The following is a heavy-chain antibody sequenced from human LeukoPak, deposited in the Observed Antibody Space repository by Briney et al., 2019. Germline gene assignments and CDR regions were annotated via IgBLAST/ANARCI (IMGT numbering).Heavy chain of an antibody. CDR1: GGTFSSYA. D-gene: IGHD2-15*01. V-gene: IGHV1-69*01. J-gene: IGHJ4*02. CDR3: ARYYCSGGSCDSTFDY. Sequence: GASVKVSCKASGGTFSSYAISWVRQDPGQGLEWMGGIIPIFGTANYAQKFQGRVTITADESTSTAYMELSSLRSEDTAVYYCARYYCSGGSCDSTFDYWGQGTLVTVPS. CDR2: IIPIFGTA.